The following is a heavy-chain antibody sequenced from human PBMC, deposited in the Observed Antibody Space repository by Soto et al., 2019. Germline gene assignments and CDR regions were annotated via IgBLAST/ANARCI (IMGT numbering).Heavy chain of an antibody. CDR2: VTSDGSNK. J-gene: IGHJ3*01. Sequence: PGGSLRLSCAASGFTFSTYALHWVRQAPGKGLEWVATVTSDGSNKYHADSVEGRLTIPRDDSKNTLYLQLNSLRAEDTAVYYCGRITLKTSVDTFDFWGQGTMVTVSS. CDR1: GFTFSTYA. D-gene: IGHD3-22*01. CDR3: GRITLKTSVDTFDF. V-gene: IGHV3-30-3*01.